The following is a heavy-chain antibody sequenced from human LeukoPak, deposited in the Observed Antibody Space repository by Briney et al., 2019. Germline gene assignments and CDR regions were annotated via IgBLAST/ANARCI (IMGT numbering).Heavy chain of an antibody. V-gene: IGHV4-4*07. CDR2: IYTRGTT. Sequence: SETLSLTCTVSGGSMNNYYWNWTRQSAGKGLEWIGYIYTRGTTNYNPSLKSRLTMSVDTSRNQFSLKLSSVTAADTAVYYCARADRGYCSGASCYGFDPWGQGTLVTVSS. CDR3: ARADRGYCSGASCYGFDP. CDR1: GGSMNNYY. J-gene: IGHJ5*02. D-gene: IGHD2-15*01.